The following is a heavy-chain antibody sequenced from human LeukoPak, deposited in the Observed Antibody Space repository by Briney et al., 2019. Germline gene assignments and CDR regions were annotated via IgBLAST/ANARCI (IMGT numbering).Heavy chain of an antibody. D-gene: IGHD5-18*01. CDR3: ARVPKIYYSYGFDY. CDR1: GFTFSSYS. J-gene: IGHJ4*02. V-gene: IGHV3-48*01. Sequence: GGSLRLSCEASGFTFSSYSMTWVRQAPGKGLEWISYISTSTTTIYYANSVKGRFTISRDNAKSSLYLQMISLRAEDTALYYCARVPKIYYSYGFDYWGQGTLVTVSS. CDR2: ISTSTTTI.